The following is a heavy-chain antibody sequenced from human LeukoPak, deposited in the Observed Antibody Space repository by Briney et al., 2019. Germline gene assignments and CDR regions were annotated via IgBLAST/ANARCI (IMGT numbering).Heavy chain of an antibody. CDR3: ARRRSCSGDCYYRWYCDR. J-gene: IGHJ2*01. D-gene: IGHD2-21*02. Sequence: GGSLRLSCAASGFPVSSDYMTWVRQAPGMGLEWVSIIFSGPTTYYADSVKGRFTISKDTSQNTLYLQMNSLRAEDTAMYYCARRRSCSGDCYYRWYCDRWGRGTFVTVSS. CDR2: IFSGPTT. CDR1: GFPVSSDY. V-gene: IGHV3-53*01.